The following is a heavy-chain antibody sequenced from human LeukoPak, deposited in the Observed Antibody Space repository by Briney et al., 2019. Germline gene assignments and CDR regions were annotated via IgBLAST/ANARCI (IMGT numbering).Heavy chain of an antibody. V-gene: IGHV3-30*18. J-gene: IGHJ4*02. CDR2: ISYDGSNK. CDR3: AKDRGDGYNYFDY. Sequence: GGSLRLSCAASGFTFSSYGIHWVRQAPGKGLERVAVISYDGSNKYYADSVKGRFTISRDNSNNTLYLQMNSLRAEDTAVYYCAKDRGDGYNYFDYWGQGTLVTVSS. D-gene: IGHD5-24*01. CDR1: GFTFSSYG.